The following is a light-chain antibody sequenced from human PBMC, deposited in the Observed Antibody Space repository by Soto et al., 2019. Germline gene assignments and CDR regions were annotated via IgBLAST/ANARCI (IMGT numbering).Light chain of an antibody. CDR3: QVWDSSSDHRVV. Sequence: SYELTQAPSVSVAPGQTARITCGGNNIAIKSVHWYQQKPGQAPVLVVYDDGDRPSGIPERFSGSNSGNTATLTITRVEAGEEADFHCQVWDSSSDHRVVFGGGTKVTVL. CDR1: NIAIKS. CDR2: DDG. V-gene: IGLV3-21*02. J-gene: IGLJ2*01.